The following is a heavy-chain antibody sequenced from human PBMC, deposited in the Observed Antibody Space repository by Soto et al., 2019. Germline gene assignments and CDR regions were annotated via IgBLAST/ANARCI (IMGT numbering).Heavy chain of an antibody. Sequence: GGSLRLSCAAADFTFSNALMNWVRKAPGKGLEWVGRIKSKTDGGTTDYAAPVKGRFTISRDDSKNTLCLQMNSLKTEDTAVYYCTTDHARPTYYYDSSGYNPPDYWGQGTLVTVSS. CDR3: TTDHARPTYYYDSSGYNPPDY. CDR2: IKSKTDGGTT. D-gene: IGHD3-22*01. V-gene: IGHV3-15*07. J-gene: IGHJ4*02. CDR1: DFTFSNAL.